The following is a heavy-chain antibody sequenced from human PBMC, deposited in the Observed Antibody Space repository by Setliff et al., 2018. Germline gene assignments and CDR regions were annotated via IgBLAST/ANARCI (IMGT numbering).Heavy chain of an antibody. CDR3: ATDGPVLNGDYIS. Sequence: SETLSLTSAVYGESFDNHYWTWIRQSPEKGLEWIGTIYQNGITYYNPSVKSRVTISVDKSKNQFSLSLRSVTAADTAVYYCATDGPVLNGDYISWGQGTLVTVSS. D-gene: IGHD3-10*01. J-gene: IGHJ5*02. CDR2: IYQNGIT. CDR1: GESFDNHY. V-gene: IGHV4-34*01.